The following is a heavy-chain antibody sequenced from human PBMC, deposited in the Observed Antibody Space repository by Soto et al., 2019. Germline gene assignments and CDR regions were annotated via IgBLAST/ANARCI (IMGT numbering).Heavy chain of an antibody. CDR2: IYYSGST. V-gene: IGHV4-30-4*01. Sequence: PSETLSLTCTVSGGSISSGDYYWSWIRQPPGKGLEWIGYIYYSGSTYYNPSLKSRVTISVDTSKNQFSLKLSSVTAADTAVYYCARGFITIFRLSWFDPWGQGTLVTVSS. CDR1: GGSISSGDYY. J-gene: IGHJ5*02. CDR3: ARGFITIFRLSWFDP. D-gene: IGHD3-9*01.